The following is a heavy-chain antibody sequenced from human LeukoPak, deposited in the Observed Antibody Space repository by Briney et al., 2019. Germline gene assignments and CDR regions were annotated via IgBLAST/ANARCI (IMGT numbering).Heavy chain of an antibody. CDR3: ARLVGGYCSSTSCYGWFDP. J-gene: IGHJ5*02. V-gene: IGHV1-2*02. CDR1: GYTFTGYY. CDR2: INPNSGGT. D-gene: IGHD2-2*01. Sequence: ASVTVSCKASGYTFTGYYMHWVRQAPGQGLEWMGWINPNSGGTNYAQKFQGRVTMTRDTSISTAYMELSRLRSDDTAVYYCARLVGGYCSSTSCYGWFDPWGQGTLVTVSS.